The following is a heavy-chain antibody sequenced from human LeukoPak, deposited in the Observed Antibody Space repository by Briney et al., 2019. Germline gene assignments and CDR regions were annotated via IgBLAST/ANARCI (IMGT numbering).Heavy chain of an antibody. CDR1: GFTFSSYA. CDR3: AKDWAPNGYYSTDF. CDR2: ITPGDDTT. Sequence: GGSLRLSCAASGFTFSSYAMSWVRQVPGRAPEWVSTITPGDDTTYYADSVRGRFTISRDNSRNTVHLQMNSLRAEDTAVYSCAKDWAPNGYYSTDFWXXGTLVTVSS. D-gene: IGHD3-3*01. J-gene: IGHJ4*02. V-gene: IGHV3-23*01.